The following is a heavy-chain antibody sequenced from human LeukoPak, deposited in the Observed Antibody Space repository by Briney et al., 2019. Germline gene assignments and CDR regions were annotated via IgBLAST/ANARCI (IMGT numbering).Heavy chain of an antibody. CDR3: ARDGDYGSGSPYYMDV. D-gene: IGHD3-10*01. Sequence: GGSLRLSCAASGFSFSDYPMNWVRQAPGKGLEWVSYISRGGSPIYYADSVRGRFAISRDNAKSSVYLQMSSLRAVDTAVYYCARDGDYGSGSPYYMDVWGKGTTVTVSS. CDR1: GFSFSDYP. V-gene: IGHV3-11*04. J-gene: IGHJ6*03. CDR2: ISRGGSPI.